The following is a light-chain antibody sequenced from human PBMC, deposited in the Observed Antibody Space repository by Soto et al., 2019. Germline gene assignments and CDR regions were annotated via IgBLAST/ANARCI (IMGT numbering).Light chain of an antibody. V-gene: IGKV1-39*01. CDR3: QQYDNLVT. CDR1: QSISSY. J-gene: IGKJ4*01. CDR2: AAS. Sequence: DIQMTQSPSSLSACVGDRVTITCRASQSISSYLNWYQQKPGKAPKLLIYAASSLQSGVPSRFSGSGSGTDFTLTISSLQPEDIATYYCQQYDNLVTFGGGTKVDIK.